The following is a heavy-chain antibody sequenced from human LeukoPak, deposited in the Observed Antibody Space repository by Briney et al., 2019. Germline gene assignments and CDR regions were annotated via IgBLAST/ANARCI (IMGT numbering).Heavy chain of an antibody. D-gene: IGHD2-2*01. V-gene: IGHV3-30*18. CDR1: GCTFNTYG. CDR3: AKAAYCTSTSCHFSGYAQRPLDS. Sequence: GRSLRLSCVASGCTFNTYGIHGFRQAAGKGLEWVAGISRDWNNKDYSDSVKGRFTISRDNSKNTLYLQMNSLRAEDTAVYYCAKAAYCTSTSCHFSGYAQRPLDSWGQGTLVTVSS. J-gene: IGHJ4*02. CDR2: ISRDWNNK.